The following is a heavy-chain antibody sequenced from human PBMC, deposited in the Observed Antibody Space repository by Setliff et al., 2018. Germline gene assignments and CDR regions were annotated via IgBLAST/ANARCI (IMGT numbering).Heavy chain of an antibody. CDR3: AKDQRESTGWFKLFDY. Sequence: GSLRLSCTASGFTFRKHALAWVRQAPGKGLKWVSSVSGSGMTRDYTDSVKGRFTVSRDSSQNKIHLQMDSLRAEDTGKYFCAKDQRESTGWFKLFDYWGQGVLVTVSS. CDR2: VSGSGMTR. V-gene: IGHV3-23*01. CDR1: GFTFRKHA. J-gene: IGHJ4*02. D-gene: IGHD6-19*01.